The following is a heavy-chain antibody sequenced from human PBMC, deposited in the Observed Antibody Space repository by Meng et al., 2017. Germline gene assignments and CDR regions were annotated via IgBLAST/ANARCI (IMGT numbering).Heavy chain of an antibody. V-gene: IGHV4-34*01. D-gene: IGHD2-21*02. CDR2: INHSGST. Sequence: VQLQQLGAGLLKPSETLSLTCAVYGGSFSGYYWSWIRQPPGKGLEWIGEINHSGSTNYNPSLKSRVTISVDTSKNQFSLKLSSVTAADTAVYYCARDTVEAYCGGDCCPLGYWGQGTLVTVSS. CDR1: GGSFSGYY. CDR3: ARDTVEAYCGGDCCPLGY. J-gene: IGHJ4*02.